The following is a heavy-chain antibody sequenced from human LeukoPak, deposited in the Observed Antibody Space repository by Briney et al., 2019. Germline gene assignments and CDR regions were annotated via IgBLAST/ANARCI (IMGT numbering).Heavy chain of an antibody. CDR1: GFTVNNNY. CDR3: ARGSAPDY. Sequence: GGSLRLSCAASGFTVNNNYMTWVRQAPGKGLEWVSVLYSNSITYYADSVKGRLTISRDNAKNSLYLQTNTLRAEDTAVYYCARGSAPDYWGQGTLVTVSS. CDR2: LYSNSIT. V-gene: IGHV3-53*01. J-gene: IGHJ4*02.